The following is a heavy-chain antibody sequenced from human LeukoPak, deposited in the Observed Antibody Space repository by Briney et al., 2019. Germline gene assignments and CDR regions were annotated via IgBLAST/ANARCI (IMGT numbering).Heavy chain of an antibody. J-gene: IGHJ5*02. D-gene: IGHD5-18*01. Sequence: GGSLRLSCAASGFAFNIYWMHWVRQAPGTGLVWVSRINGDGSSTSYADFVKGRFTISRDNAKNTLYLQMNSLRAEETAIYYCARDKGYSIDQWGQGTLVTVSS. CDR3: ARDKGYSIDQ. V-gene: IGHV3-74*01. CDR1: GFAFNIYW. CDR2: INGDGSST.